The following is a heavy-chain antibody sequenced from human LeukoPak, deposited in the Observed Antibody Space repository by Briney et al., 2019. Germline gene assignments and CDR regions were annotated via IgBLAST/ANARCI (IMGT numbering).Heavy chain of an antibody. Sequence: GGSLRLSCAASGFTFTEYAMTWIRQSPGKGLEWVSSMSDSGPNTYYADSVKGRFTISRDTSKNTLLLQMNSLRADDTALYFCARRLSLRFDAFAVWGPGTVVTVSS. CDR2: MSDSGPNT. D-gene: IGHD3-3*01. CDR3: ARRLSLRFDAFAV. J-gene: IGHJ3*01. CDR1: GFTFTEYA. V-gene: IGHV3-23*01.